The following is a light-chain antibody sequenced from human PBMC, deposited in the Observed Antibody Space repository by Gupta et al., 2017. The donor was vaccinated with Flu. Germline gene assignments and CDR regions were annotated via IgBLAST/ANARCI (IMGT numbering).Light chain of an antibody. V-gene: IGKV1-39*01. J-gene: IGKJ3*01. CDR1: QSIRNY. Sequence: ARQSIRNYLNWYQQKQGKAPKLLIYAAASWQSGVPSRFSGSGCGKDLTLTISSRQQEDFATYYCQQSDNNPLFTFGHGTKVDI. CDR2: AAA. CDR3: QQSDNNPLFT.